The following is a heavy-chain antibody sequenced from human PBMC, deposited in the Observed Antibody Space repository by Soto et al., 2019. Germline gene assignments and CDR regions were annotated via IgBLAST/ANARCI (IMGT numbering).Heavy chain of an antibody. J-gene: IGHJ3*02. CDR2: IYYSGST. Sequence: SETLSLTCTVSGGSISSYYWSWIRQPRGKGLEWIGYIYYSGSTNYNPSLKSRVTISVDTSKNQFSLKLSSVTAADTAVYYCAREYDSSGYYRPADAFDIWGQGTMVTVSS. CDR1: GGSISSYY. V-gene: IGHV4-59*01. CDR3: AREYDSSGYYRPADAFDI. D-gene: IGHD3-22*01.